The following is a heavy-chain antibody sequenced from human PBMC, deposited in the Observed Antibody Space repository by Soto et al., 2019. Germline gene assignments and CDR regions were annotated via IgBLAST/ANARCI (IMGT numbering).Heavy chain of an antibody. V-gene: IGHV4-30-4*01. D-gene: IGHD1-26*01. CDR1: GGSISSSDYS. J-gene: IGHJ3*02. Sequence: QVQLQESGPGLVKPSETLSLTCSVSGGSISSSDYSWNWIRQPPGKGLEWVGYIYFGGKTSYNPSLKSRVTMSVDTSKNQFSLRLRSVTAADTAVYYCARERWELPLDIWGNATMVTVSS. CDR3: ARERWELPLDI. CDR2: IYFGGKT.